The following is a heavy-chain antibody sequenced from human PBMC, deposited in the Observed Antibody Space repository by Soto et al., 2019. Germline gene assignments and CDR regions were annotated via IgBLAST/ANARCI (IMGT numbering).Heavy chain of an antibody. CDR1: GIIFSSYT. D-gene: IGHD5-12*01. V-gene: IGHV3-30*04. J-gene: IGHJ6*02. CDR3: VRDGYAVGDDCRLEGMDV. CDR2: ISSDGKKK. Sequence: GGSLRLSCAASGIIFSSYTFAWVRQAPGKGLGWVALISSDGKKKYHADSVKGRFTISRDNSKNTLYLQMNSLGGEDTAVYYCVRDGYAVGDDCRLEGMDVWGQGTTVSVSS.